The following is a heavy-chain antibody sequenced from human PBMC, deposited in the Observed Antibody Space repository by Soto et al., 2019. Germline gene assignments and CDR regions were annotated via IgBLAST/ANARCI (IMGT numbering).Heavy chain of an antibody. D-gene: IGHD2-2*01. CDR2: FDPEDGEK. V-gene: IGHV1-24*01. CDR3: ATTPIVVVPAAAYFDY. J-gene: IGHJ4*02. CDR1: GYTLTELS. Sequence: ASVKVSCKVSGYTLTELSMHWVRQAPGKGLEWMGGFDPEDGEKIYAQKFQGRVTMTEDTSTDTAYMELSSLRSEDTAVYYCATTPIVVVPAAAYFDYWGQGTLVTVSS.